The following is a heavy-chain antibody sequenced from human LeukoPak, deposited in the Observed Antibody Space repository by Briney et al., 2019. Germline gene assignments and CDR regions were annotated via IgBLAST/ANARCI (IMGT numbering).Heavy chain of an antibody. Sequence: SETLSLTCTVSSGSISSYYWTWIRQPPGKALEWIGYIFYTGSTNYNPSLKSRVTMSVDTSKNQFSLKLSSVTAADTAVYYCGRGGYSVIDYWGQGTLVTVSS. D-gene: IGHD5-18*01. V-gene: IGHV4-59*08. CDR2: IFYTGST. CDR1: SGSISSYY. J-gene: IGHJ4*02. CDR3: GRGGYSVIDY.